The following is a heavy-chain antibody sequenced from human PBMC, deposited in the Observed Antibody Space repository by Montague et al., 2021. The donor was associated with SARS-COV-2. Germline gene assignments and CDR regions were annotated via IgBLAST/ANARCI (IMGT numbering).Heavy chain of an antibody. D-gene: IGHD3-10*01. J-gene: IGHJ6*03. CDR3: ARLRDGVVPSPILGVGPHYSYYYMDV. V-gene: IGHV4-34*01. Sequence: SETLSLTCAVHGTSFSGYYWNWIRQPPGKGLEWIGEINHGGSTKYSPSLKSRLTISADTSKNQFSPRLTSVAAADAAVYYCARLRDGVVPSPILGVGPHYSYYYMDVWGRGTTVTVSS. CDR2: INHGGST. CDR1: GTSFSGYY.